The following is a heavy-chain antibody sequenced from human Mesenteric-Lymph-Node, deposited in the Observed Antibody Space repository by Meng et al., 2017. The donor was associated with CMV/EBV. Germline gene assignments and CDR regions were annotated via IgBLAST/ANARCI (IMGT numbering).Heavy chain of an antibody. CDR3: ARTGDSYYYYGMDV. V-gene: IGHV3-7*03. D-gene: IGHD7-27*01. CDR1: GFIFSNHG. CDR2: IKQDGSEK. J-gene: IGHJ6*02. Sequence: GESLKISCAASGFIFSNHGMHWVRQAPGKGLEWVANIKQDGSEKYYVDSVKGRFTISRDNAKNSLYLQMNSLRSDDTAVYYCARTGDSYYYYGMDVWGQGTTVTVSS.